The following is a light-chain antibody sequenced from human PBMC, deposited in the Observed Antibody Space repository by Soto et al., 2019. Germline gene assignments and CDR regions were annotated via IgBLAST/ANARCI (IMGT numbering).Light chain of an antibody. CDR2: EVS. CDR3: CSYAGSSTWV. CDR1: SSDVGSYNL. Sequence: QSALTQPASVSGSPGQSITISCTGTSSDVGSYNLVSWYQQHPGKAPKLMIYEVSKRPSGVSNRFSGSKSGNTASLTISGLQAEDEADYYCCSYAGSSTWVFGGRTK. J-gene: IGLJ3*02. V-gene: IGLV2-23*02.